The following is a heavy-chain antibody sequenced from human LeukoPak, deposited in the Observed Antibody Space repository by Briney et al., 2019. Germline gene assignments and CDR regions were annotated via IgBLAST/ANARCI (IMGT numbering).Heavy chain of an antibody. D-gene: IGHD2-15*01. Sequence: GESLKISCKGYGYSFTSYWISWVRQMPGKGREWMGRIDPSDSYTNYSPSFQGHVTISADKSSSTAYLQWSGLKASDTAMYYCAREYCSGGSCYPHPWGQGTLVTVSS. CDR2: IDPSDSYT. CDR3: AREYCSGGSCYPHP. J-gene: IGHJ5*02. CDR1: GYSFTSYW. V-gene: IGHV5-10-1*01.